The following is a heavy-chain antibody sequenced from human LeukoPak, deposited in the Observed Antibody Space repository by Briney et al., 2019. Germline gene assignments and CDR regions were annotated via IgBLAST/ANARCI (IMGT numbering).Heavy chain of an antibody. CDR3: ARGELRATPLTYYYYGMDV. CDR1: GGSFSGYY. Sequence: SETLSLTCAVYGGSFSGYYWSWIRQPPGKGLEWIGVINHSGSTNYNPSLKSRVTISVDTSKNQFSLKLSSVTAADTAVYYCARGELRATPLTYYYYGMDVWGQGTTVTVSS. J-gene: IGHJ6*02. CDR2: INHSGST. D-gene: IGHD1-26*01. V-gene: IGHV4-34*01.